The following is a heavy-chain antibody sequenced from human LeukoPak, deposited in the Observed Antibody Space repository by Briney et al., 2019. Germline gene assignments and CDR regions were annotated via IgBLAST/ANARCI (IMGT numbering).Heavy chain of an antibody. Sequence: GASVKVSCKASGYTFNSSYMHWVRQAPGQGLEWMGIINPSDDSTRYAQKFQGRVTMTKDTSTNTVYMHLSSLSSDDTAVYYCARGAYVTIFGVVTPNWFDPWGQGTLVTVSS. J-gene: IGHJ5*02. CDR1: GYTFNSSY. D-gene: IGHD3-3*01. CDR3: ARGAYVTIFGVVTPNWFDP. V-gene: IGHV1-46*02. CDR2: INPSDDST.